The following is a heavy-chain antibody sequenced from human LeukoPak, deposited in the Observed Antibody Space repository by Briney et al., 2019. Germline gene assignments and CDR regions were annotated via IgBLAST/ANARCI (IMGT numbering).Heavy chain of an antibody. J-gene: IGHJ5*02. CDR2: INHRGST. Sequence: SETLSLTCPVYGGSFSDYCCSWIRQPPGKGLEWIGEINHRGSTNYNPSLKSRVTISVDTSKNQFSLKLSSVTAADTAVYYCARGRTYYYGSGSSWFGNWFDPWGQGTLVTVSS. CDR1: GGSFSDYC. CDR3: ARGRTYYYGSGSSWFGNWFDP. D-gene: IGHD3-10*01. V-gene: IGHV4-34*01.